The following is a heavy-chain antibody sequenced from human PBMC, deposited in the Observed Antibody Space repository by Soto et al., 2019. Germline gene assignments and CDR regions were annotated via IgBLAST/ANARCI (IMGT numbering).Heavy chain of an antibody. Sequence: QVHLVQSGVEVKKPGASVKVSCEASGYNFINYGITWVRQAPGQGLEWMGWIRVHKGNTNYAQKFQGRVTMTTDTSTSTAYMELRSRRPDDTAVYDCVRDFDGAGSYETCYWGPGTLVIVSS. J-gene: IGHJ4*02. V-gene: IGHV1-18*01. D-gene: IGHD3-10*01. CDR2: IRVHKGNT. CDR3: VRDFDGAGSYETCY. CDR1: GYNFINYG.